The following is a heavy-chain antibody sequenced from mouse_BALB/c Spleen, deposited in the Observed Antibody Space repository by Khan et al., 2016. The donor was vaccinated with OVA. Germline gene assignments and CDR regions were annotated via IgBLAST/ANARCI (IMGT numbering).Heavy chain of an antibody. CDR3: ARPGYDGYYDY. J-gene: IGHJ2*01. CDR2: ISTYSGNT. Sequence: QVQLQQSGPELVRPGVSVKISCKGSGYTFTDYAMYWVQQSHAKSLEWIGLISTYSGNTNYNQKFRGKATMTVDKSSSTAYMELARLTSEDSAIYYCARPGYDGYYDYWGQGTTLTVSS. V-gene: IGHV1S137*01. CDR1: GYTFTDYA. D-gene: IGHD2-3*01.